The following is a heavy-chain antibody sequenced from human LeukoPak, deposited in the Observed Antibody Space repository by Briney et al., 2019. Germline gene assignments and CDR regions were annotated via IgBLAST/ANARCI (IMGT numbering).Heavy chain of an antibody. V-gene: IGHV3-30*04. Sequence: GGSLRLSCAASGFTFSSYAMHWVRQAPGKGLEWVAVISYDGSNKYYADSVKGRFTISRDNSKNTLYLQMNSLRAEDTAVYYCARSRRYGMNAYCGGDCYPPYDYWGQGTLVSVSS. D-gene: IGHD2-21*02. CDR3: ARSRRYGMNAYCGGDCYPPYDY. CDR1: GFTFSSYA. J-gene: IGHJ4*02. CDR2: ISYDGSNK.